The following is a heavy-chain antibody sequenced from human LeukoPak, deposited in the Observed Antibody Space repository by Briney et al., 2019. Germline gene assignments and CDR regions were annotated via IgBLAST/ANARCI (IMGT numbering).Heavy chain of an antibody. D-gene: IGHD6-19*01. CDR3: AKDQGAVADSSGNWFDP. J-gene: IGHJ5*02. V-gene: IGHV3-9*01. CDR1: GFTFDDYA. CDR2: ISWNSGSI. Sequence: PGGSLRLSCAASGFTFDDYAMHWVRQAPGKGLEWVSGISWNSGSIGYADSVKGRFTISRDNAKNSLYLQMNSLRAEDTALYYCAKDQGAVADSSGNWFDPWGQGTLVTASS.